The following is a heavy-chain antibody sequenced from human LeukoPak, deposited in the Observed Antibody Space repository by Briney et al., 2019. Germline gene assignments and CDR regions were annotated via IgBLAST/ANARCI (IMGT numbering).Heavy chain of an antibody. D-gene: IGHD2-2*01. Sequence: PSQTLSLTCTVSRDSIFTSNWWSWVRQPPGKGLEWIGQIFHSGSTSYSPSLKSRVTISMDKSKNQISLRLTSVTAADTAVYYCARSPTKRVPEDYWGQGTLVTVSS. CDR3: ARSPTKRVPEDY. CDR1: RDSIFTSNW. J-gene: IGHJ4*02. CDR2: IFHSGST. V-gene: IGHV4-4*02.